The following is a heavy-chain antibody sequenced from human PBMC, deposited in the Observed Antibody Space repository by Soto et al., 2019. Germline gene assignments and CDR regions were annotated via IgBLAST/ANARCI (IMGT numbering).Heavy chain of an antibody. J-gene: IGHJ4*02. Sequence: GESLKISCQASGYSFSNFWIAWVRQMPGEGLEWLGIIYPDDSDTRYSPSFLGQVTISADKSIKTTYLQWSSLEASDTAIYFCASSVLVTSTMNYFDLWGQGTLVTVSS. V-gene: IGHV5-51*01. CDR1: GYSFSNFW. CDR3: ASSVLVTSTMNYFDL. D-gene: IGHD2-8*02. CDR2: IYPDDSDT.